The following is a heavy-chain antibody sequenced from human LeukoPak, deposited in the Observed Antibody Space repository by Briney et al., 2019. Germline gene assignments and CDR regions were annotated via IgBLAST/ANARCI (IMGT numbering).Heavy chain of an antibody. D-gene: IGHD1-26*01. V-gene: IGHV1-18*01. J-gene: IGHJ4*02. CDR2: ISAYNGNT. CDR3: AKSASTNYRGYFDS. CDR1: GYTFTSYG. Sequence: GASVKVSCKASGYTFTSYGISWVRQAPGQGLEWMGWISAYNGNTNYAQKLQGRVTMTTDTSTSTAYMELRSLRSDDTAIYFCAKSASTNYRGYFDSWGQGTLVTVSS.